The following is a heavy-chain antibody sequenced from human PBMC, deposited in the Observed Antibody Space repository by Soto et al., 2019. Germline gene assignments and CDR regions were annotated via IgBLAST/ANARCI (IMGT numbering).Heavy chain of an antibody. D-gene: IGHD3-22*01. J-gene: IGHJ4*02. CDR2: FFNDESSI. Sequence: GGSLRLSCTASGSGFSALAMHWIRQPPGKGLEWVAVFFNDESSISYADCVKGRFTISRDNSRNTLYLQMTSLRLEDTALYYCATGAAYYYDTSRYWGQGTLVTVSS. CDR3: ATGAAYYYDTSRY. CDR1: GSGFSALA. V-gene: IGHV3-30-3*01.